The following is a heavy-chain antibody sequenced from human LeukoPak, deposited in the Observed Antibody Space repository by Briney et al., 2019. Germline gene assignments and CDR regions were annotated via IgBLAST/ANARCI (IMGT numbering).Heavy chain of an antibody. Sequence: GGSLRLSCAASRFTFTDYGMHWVRQPPGKGLERVALIWYDGSGKYYADSVKGRFTISRDNSKNTLYLQMNSLRAEDTAVYYCARDWCGGGSCYYFDHWGQGTLVTVSS. V-gene: IGHV3-33*01. CDR3: ARDWCGGGSCYYFDH. CDR1: RFTFTDYG. J-gene: IGHJ4*02. D-gene: IGHD2-15*01. CDR2: IWYDGSGK.